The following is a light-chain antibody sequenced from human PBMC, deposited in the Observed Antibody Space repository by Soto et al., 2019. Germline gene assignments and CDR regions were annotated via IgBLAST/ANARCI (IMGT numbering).Light chain of an antibody. CDR3: LQHNNWPRT. Sequence: EIVMTQSPATLSVSPGERATLSCRASQSISSNLAWYQHKPGQAPRLLIFGASTRATDVPARFSGSGSGTEFTLTISSLQSEDFAVYYCLQHNNWPRTFGQGTKVEV. J-gene: IGKJ1*01. CDR2: GAS. CDR1: QSISSN. V-gene: IGKV3-15*01.